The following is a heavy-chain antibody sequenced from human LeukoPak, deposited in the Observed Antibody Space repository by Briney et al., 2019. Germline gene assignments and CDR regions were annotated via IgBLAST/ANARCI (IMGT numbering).Heavy chain of an antibody. D-gene: IGHD3/OR15-3a*01. J-gene: IGHJ5*02. CDR3: ARDLEGLTNWFDP. Sequence: ASVKVSCKASGYTFTGYYMHWVRQAPGQGLEWMGWINPNSGGTNYAQKFQGRVTMTRDTSISTAYMELSRLRSDDTAVYYCARDLEGLTNWFDPWGQGTLVTVSS. CDR2: INPNSGGT. V-gene: IGHV1-2*02. CDR1: GYTFTGYY.